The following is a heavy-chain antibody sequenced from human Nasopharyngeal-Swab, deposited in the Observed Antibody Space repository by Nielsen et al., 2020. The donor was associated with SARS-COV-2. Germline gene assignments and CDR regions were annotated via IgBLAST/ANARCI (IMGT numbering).Heavy chain of an antibody. Sequence: GESLKISCAASGFTFSDSAIHWVRQAPGKGLEWVADISGTGGNTYYTDAVKGRFTISRDNPKNTVYVQMNSLRAEDTAVYYCAKGKYCGGGSCYYFEFWGQGTLVTVSS. D-gene: IGHD2-15*01. V-gene: IGHV3-23*01. CDR2: ISGTGGNT. J-gene: IGHJ4*02. CDR3: AKGKYCGGGSCYYFEF. CDR1: GFTFSDSA.